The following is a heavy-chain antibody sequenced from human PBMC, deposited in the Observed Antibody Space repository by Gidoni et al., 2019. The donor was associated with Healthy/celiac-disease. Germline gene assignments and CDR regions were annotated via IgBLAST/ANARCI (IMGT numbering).Heavy chain of an antibody. J-gene: IGHJ4*02. Sequence: QVQLQESGPGLVKPSGTLSLTCAVSGGPISSSNWWSWVRLPPGKGLEWIGEIYHGGSTHYNPSLKGRVTISVDKSKNRFSLKLSSVRAADTAVYYCARGGYSYGAEIDYWGQGTLVTVSS. CDR1: GGPISSSNW. CDR3: ARGGYSYGAEIDY. CDR2: IYHGGST. V-gene: IGHV4-4*02. D-gene: IGHD5-18*01.